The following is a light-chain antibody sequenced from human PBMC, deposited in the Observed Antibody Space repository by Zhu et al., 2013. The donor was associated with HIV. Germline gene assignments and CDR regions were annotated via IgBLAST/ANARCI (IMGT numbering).Light chain of an antibody. Sequence: IQMTQSPSSLSASVGDRVTITCRASQNIFSYLNWFQKKSGKAPKLLIYAASSLQSGVPSRFSGSGSGTDFTLTISSLQPEDFAPYYCQQSYSVPRTFGQGPKVEYK. J-gene: IGKJ1*01. CDR3: QQSYSVPRT. CDR2: AAS. V-gene: IGKV1-39*01. CDR1: QNIFSY.